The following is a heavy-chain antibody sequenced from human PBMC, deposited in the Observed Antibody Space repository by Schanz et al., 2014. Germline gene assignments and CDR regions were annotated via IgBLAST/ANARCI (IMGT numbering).Heavy chain of an antibody. V-gene: IGHV3-23*04. Sequence: EGQLAESGGGLVQPGGSLRLSCAASGFTFGSYGMSWVRQGPGKGLEWVSGISGGGGTTHYADSVEGRFTISRDNSKNILYLQMNSLRAEDTAVYYCAKARRKSKCSGVRCFHYSYYGMDVWGQGTTVTVSS. CDR3: AKARRKSKCSGVRCFHYSYYGMDV. D-gene: IGHD2-15*01. J-gene: IGHJ6*02. CDR2: ISGGGGTT. CDR1: GFTFGSYG.